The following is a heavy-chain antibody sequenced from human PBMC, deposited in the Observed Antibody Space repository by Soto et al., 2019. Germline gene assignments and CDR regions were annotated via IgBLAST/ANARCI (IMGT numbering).Heavy chain of an antibody. CDR1: GYTFTDYA. D-gene: IGHD2-21*01. CDR2: IAPGNGNT. Sequence: ASVKVSCKASGYTFTDYAIHWVRQAPGQRLEWMGWIAPGNGNTKYSQNFQGRVTITRDTSATTAYMELCSLRSEDTAVYYCAKGSRMWTPDYWGQGTLVTVSS. CDR3: AKGSRMWTPDY. V-gene: IGHV1-3*01. J-gene: IGHJ4*02.